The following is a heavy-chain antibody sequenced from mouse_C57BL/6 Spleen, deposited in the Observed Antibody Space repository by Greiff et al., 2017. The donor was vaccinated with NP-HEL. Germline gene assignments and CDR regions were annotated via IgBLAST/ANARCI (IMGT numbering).Heavy chain of an antibody. V-gene: IGHV14-4*01. Sequence: VQLQQPGAELVRPGASVKLSCTASGFNIKGDYMHWVKQRSEQGLEWIGWIDPENGDTEYASKFKGKATITADTSSNTAYLQLSSLTSEDTAVYYCTGGLLDYWGQGTTLTVSS. CDR3: TGGLLDY. J-gene: IGHJ2*01. D-gene: IGHD2-3*01. CDR2: IDPENGDT. CDR1: GFNIKGDY.